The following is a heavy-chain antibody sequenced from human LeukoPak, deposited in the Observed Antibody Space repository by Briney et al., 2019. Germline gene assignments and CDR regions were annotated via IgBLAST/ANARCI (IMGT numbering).Heavy chain of an antibody. D-gene: IGHD1-26*01. J-gene: IGHJ4*02. Sequence: SVKVSCKASGGTFSSYAISWVRQAPGQGLEWMGRIIPIFGTANYAQKFQGRVTITTDESTSTDYMELSSLRSEDTAVYYCARVDSGSYFSLDYWGQGTLVTVSS. CDR1: GGTFSSYA. V-gene: IGHV1-69*05. CDR2: IIPIFGTA. CDR3: ARVDSGSYFSLDY.